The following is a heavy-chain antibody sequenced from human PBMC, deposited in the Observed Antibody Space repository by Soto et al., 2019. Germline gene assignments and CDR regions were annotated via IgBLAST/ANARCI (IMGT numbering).Heavy chain of an antibody. CDR1: GPSIGSGGFY. J-gene: IGHJ5*01. V-gene: IGHV4-31*02. CDR2: IYYSGTT. CDR3: AICNGNSASKIDS. Sequence: TLSLTCTVSGPSIGSGGFYWSWIRQLTGKGLEWIGYIYYSGTTYYNPSLKSRVTISVDTSKNHFSLKLTSVTAADTAVYYGAICNGNSASKIDSWSQGALVPVSS. D-gene: IGHD2-8*01.